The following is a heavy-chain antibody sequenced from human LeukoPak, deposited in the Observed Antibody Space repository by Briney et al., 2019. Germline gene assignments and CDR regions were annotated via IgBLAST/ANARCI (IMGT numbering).Heavy chain of an antibody. J-gene: IGHJ4*02. CDR1: GFSVSSNY. CDR2: IYSGDST. D-gene: IGHD6-13*01. V-gene: IGHV3-66*01. CDR3: ARGMGYSSKFDY. Sequence: PGGSLRLSCAASGFSVSSNYMSWVRQAPGKGLEWVSVIYSGDSTHYADSVKSRFTISSDNSSNSVYLQMKSLRAEDTAVYYCARGMGYSSKFDYWGQGTLVTVSS.